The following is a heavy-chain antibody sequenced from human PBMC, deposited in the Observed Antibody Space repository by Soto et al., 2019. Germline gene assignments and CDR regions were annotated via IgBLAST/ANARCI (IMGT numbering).Heavy chain of an antibody. J-gene: IGHJ6*02. V-gene: IGHV4-34*01. Sequence: SETLSLTCAVYGGSFSGYYWSWIRQPPGKGLEWIGEINHSGSTNYNPSLKSRVTISVDTSKNQFSLKLSSVTAADTAVYYCARTSWAGRYMHYYYGMDVWGQGTKVTVS. CDR3: ARTSWAGRYMHYYYGMDV. CDR2: INHSGST. D-gene: IGHD3-16*02. CDR1: GGSFSGYY.